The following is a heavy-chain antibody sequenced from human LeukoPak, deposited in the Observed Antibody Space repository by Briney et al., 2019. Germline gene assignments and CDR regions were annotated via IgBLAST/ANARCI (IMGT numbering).Heavy chain of an antibody. D-gene: IGHD3-10*01. V-gene: IGHV1-18*01. Sequence: GASVTVSCTPSVYVFTSIGISRGRQAPGQGLEWMGWISAYNGHTSYAQKLQGRVTMTTDTSTSTAYMELRSLRSDDTAVYDCARDGVYGSGSSPPLEYCQHWGQGTLVTVSS. J-gene: IGHJ1*01. CDR1: VYVFTSIG. CDR3: ARDGVYGSGSSPPLEYCQH. CDR2: ISAYNGHT.